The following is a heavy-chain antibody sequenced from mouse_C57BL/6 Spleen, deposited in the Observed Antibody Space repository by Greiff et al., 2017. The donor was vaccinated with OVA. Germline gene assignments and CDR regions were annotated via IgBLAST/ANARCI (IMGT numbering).Heavy chain of an antibody. CDR3: AREGHDYPWFAY. D-gene: IGHD2-4*01. CDR1: GFTFSSYA. CDR2: ISDGGSYT. V-gene: IGHV5-4*01. J-gene: IGHJ3*01. Sequence: EVQLVESGGGLVKPGGSLKLSCAASGFTFSSYAMSWVRQTPEKRLEWVATISDGGSYTYYPDNVKGRFTISRDNAKNNLYLQMSHLKSEDTARDYCAREGHDYPWFAYWGQGTLVTVSA.